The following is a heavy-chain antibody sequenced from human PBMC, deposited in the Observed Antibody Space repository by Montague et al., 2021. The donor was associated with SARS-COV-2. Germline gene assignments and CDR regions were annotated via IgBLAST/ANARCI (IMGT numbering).Heavy chain of an antibody. Sequence: ETLSLTCTVSGDSTSCPNCYWGWIRQAPGKGLDWIGTIYNSGTTYYNPSLKSRLTISIDTSKNQFSRKLTSVTAAYTAVYFCGGHRNYGDHSLDNWFHPWGQGTLVTASS. CDR3: GGHRNYGDHSLDNWFHP. J-gene: IGHJ5*02. D-gene: IGHD4-17*01. CDR2: IYNSGTT. CDR1: GDSTSCPNCY. V-gene: IGHV4-39*01.